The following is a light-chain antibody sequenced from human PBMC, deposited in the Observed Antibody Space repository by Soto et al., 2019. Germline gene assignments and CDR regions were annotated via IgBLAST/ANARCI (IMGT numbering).Light chain of an antibody. CDR3: SSYATTSTLV. CDR1: SSDVGGYDY. Sequence: QSALTQPASVSGSPGQSVTISCTGASSDVGGYDYVSWYQQHPGKAPKLILYEVNNRPSGVYNHFSGSKSGNTASLIISGLHADAEADDYCSSYATTSTLVFGSGTKLTVL. V-gene: IGLV2-14*01. CDR2: EVN. J-gene: IGLJ1*01.